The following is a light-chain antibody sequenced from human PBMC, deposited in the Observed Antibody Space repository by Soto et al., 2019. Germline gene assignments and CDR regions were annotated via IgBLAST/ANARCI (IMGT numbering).Light chain of an antibody. CDR1: QDISNY. J-gene: IGKJ4*01. CDR3: QHYDNLPLT. Sequence: DIQMTQSPSSLSASLGDRVTITCQASQDISNYLNWYQQKPGKAPKLLIFDASNLERGVPSRFSGSGSRTHFSLTINNLQPEDVGTYFCQHYDNLPLTFGGGTKVDIK. V-gene: IGKV1-33*01. CDR2: DAS.